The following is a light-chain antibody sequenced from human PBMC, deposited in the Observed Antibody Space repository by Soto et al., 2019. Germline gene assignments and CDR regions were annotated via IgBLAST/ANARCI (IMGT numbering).Light chain of an antibody. V-gene: IGKV1-39*01. CDR1: QNIGRF. J-gene: IGKJ4*02. CDR2: VAS. Sequence: DIQMTQSPSSLSASVGDRVTITCRASQNIGRFLNWHQQKPGKAPNVLINVASTLRSGVPSRFSGSGYGTDFNLTIKSLQPEDFATYFWQQSFTTPLTFGGGTKVDI. CDR3: QQSFTTPLT.